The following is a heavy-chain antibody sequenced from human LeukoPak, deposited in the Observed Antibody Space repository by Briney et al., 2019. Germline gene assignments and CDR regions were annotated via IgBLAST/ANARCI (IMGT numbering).Heavy chain of an antibody. CDR1: GFTFSSYA. V-gene: IGHV3-30-3*01. CDR3: ARGVVPAASYQFDP. J-gene: IGHJ5*02. Sequence: GGSLRLSCAASGFTFSSYAMHWVRQAPGKGLEWVAVISYDGSNKYYADSVKGRFTISRDNSKNTLYLQMNSLRAEDTAVYYCARGVVPAASYQFDPWGQGTLVTVSS. CDR2: ISYDGSNK. D-gene: IGHD2-2*01.